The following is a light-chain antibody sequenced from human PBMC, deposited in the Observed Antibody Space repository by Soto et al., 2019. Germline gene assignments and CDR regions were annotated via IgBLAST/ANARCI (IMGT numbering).Light chain of an antibody. Sequence: QSALTQPASVSGSPGQSITISCTGTSRDVGAYNYVSWYQQHPGKAPKLMIYDVSNRPSGVSNRFSGSKSGNAASLNISGLQAEDEADYYCSSYTSSTPVVFGGGTKLTVL. CDR3: SSYTSSTPVV. V-gene: IGLV2-14*01. CDR1: SRDVGAYNY. J-gene: IGLJ2*01. CDR2: DVS.